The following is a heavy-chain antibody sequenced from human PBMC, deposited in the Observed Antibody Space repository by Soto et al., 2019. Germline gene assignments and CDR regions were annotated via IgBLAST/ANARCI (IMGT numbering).Heavy chain of an antibody. CDR1: GFTFSSYA. V-gene: IGHV3-30-3*01. CDR2: ISYDGSNK. CDR3: ARASTIFGVVTHGMDV. D-gene: IGHD3-3*01. J-gene: IGHJ6*02. Sequence: QVQLVESGGGVVQPGRSLRLSCAASGFTFSSYAMHWVRQAPGKGLEWVAVISYDGSNKYYADSVKGRFTISRDNSKNTLYLQMNSLRAEDTAVYYCARASTIFGVVTHGMDVWGQGTTVTVSS.